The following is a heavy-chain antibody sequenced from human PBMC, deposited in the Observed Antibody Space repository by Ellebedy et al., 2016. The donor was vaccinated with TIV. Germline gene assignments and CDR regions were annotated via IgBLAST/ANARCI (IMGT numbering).Heavy chain of an antibody. Sequence: GESLKISCAASGFTFSSYGMHWVRQAPGKGLEWVAVIWYDGSNKYYADSVKGRFTISRDNSKNTLYLQMNSLRAGDTAVYYCARGKAVAGPLDYWGQGTLVTVSS. J-gene: IGHJ4*02. D-gene: IGHD6-19*01. CDR2: IWYDGSNK. CDR3: ARGKAVAGPLDY. V-gene: IGHV3-33*08. CDR1: GFTFSSYG.